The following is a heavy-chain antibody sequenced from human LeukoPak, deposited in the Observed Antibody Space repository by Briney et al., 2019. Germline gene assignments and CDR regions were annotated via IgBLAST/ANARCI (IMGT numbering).Heavy chain of an antibody. J-gene: IGHJ4*02. CDR2: ISGSGGST. D-gene: IGHD3-22*01. Sequence: GGSLRLSCAASGFTFSSYAMSWVRQAPGKGLEWISAISGSGGSTYYADSVKGRFTISRDNSKNTLYLQMNSLRAEDTAVYYCAKSLIYDSSHNFDYWGQGTLVTVSS. V-gene: IGHV3-23*01. CDR3: AKSLIYDSSHNFDY. CDR1: GFTFSSYA.